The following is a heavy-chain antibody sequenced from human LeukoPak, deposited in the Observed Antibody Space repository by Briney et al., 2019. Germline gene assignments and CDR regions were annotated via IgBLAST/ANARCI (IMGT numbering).Heavy chain of an antibody. CDR3: AKRGGYYGSGSYWPYYYYGMDV. Sequence: GGSLRLSCAASGFTFSSYAMSWVRQAPGKGLEWVSGISGSGGSTYYADSVKGRFTISRDNSKNTLYLQMNSLRAEDTAVYYCAKRGGYYGSGSYWPYYYYGMDVWGQGTTVTVSS. J-gene: IGHJ6*02. CDR1: GFTFSSYA. V-gene: IGHV3-23*01. CDR2: ISGSGGST. D-gene: IGHD3-10*01.